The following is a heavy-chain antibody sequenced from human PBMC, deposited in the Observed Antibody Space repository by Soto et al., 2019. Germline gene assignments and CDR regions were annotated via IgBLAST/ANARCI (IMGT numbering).Heavy chain of an antibody. CDR3: ARHGSS. CDR1: GVSISGSSYY. Sequence: SETLSLTCSVSGVSISGSSYYWGWIRQPPGKGLEWIGSIYYSGQTYYNPSLKSRVTISVDRSKNQFSLNLTSVSATDTAFYYCARHGSSWGQGTLVTVSS. J-gene: IGHJ5*02. V-gene: IGHV4-39*01. CDR2: IYYSGQT.